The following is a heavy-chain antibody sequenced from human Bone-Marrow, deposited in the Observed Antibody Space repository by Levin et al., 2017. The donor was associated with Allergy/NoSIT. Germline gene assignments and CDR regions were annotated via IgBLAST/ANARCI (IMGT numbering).Heavy chain of an antibody. CDR3: SRWITVIDYYYYYYMDV. CDR2: IRNIDYGGTT. V-gene: IGHV3-49*04. D-gene: IGHD3-16*01. Sequence: GGSLRLSCAASGFTSGDYGFSWVRQAPGRGLEWVAFIRNIDYGGTTEYAASVKGRFTISRDDSKSIAYLQMNSLRTEDTAVYYCSRWITVIDYYYYYYMDVWGEGTTVTVSS. CDR1: GFTSGDYG. J-gene: IGHJ6*03.